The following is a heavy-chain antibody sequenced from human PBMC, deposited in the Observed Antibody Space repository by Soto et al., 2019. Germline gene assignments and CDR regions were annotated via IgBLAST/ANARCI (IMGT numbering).Heavy chain of an antibody. CDR2: IWYDGSNK. Sequence: GGSLRLSCAASGFTFSSYGMHWVRQAPGKGLEWVAVIWYDGSNKYYADSVKGRFTISRDNSKNTLYLQMNSLRAEDTAVYYCARTDHGDYVWRTFYYYYGMDVWGQGTTVTVSS. V-gene: IGHV3-33*01. D-gene: IGHD4-17*01. CDR1: GFTFSSYG. CDR3: ARTDHGDYVWRTFYYYYGMDV. J-gene: IGHJ6*02.